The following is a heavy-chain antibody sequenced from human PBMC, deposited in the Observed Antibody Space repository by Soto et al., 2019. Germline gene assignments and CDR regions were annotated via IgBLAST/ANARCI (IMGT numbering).Heavy chain of an antibody. CDR2: IGGRGNSA. CDR1: GFIFTNYA. J-gene: IGHJ3*01. V-gene: IGHV3-23*01. D-gene: IGHD5-12*01. CDR3: VREGRGSFDF. Sequence: EVQVSESGGGLVRPGGSLRLSCAASGFIFTNYAMNWVRQAPGKGLEWVSVIGGRGNSAYYADSVQGRFTISRDNSKNTLSLQMSSLTADDTAIYYCVREGRGSFDFWGRGKMVTVSS.